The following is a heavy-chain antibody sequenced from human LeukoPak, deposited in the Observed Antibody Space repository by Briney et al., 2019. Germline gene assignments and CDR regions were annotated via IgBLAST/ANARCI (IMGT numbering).Heavy chain of an antibody. D-gene: IGHD3-22*01. CDR2: IIPIFGTA. J-gene: IGHJ4*02. Sequence: SVKVSCKASGGTFSSYAISWVRQAPGQGLEWMGGIIPIFGTANYAQKFQGRVTITADESTSTAYMELSSLGSEDTAVYYCAISHSSGYYYAQFSKIDYWGQGTLVTVSS. CDR3: AISHSSGYYYAQFSKIDY. V-gene: IGHV1-69*13. CDR1: GGTFSSYA.